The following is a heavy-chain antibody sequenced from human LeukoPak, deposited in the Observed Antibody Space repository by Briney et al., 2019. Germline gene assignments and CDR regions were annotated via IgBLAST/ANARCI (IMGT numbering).Heavy chain of an antibody. CDR2: ISYDGSNK. D-gene: IGHD3-9*01. V-gene: IGHV3-30*03. Sequence: GGSLRLSCAASGFTFSSYGMHWVRQAPGKGLEWVAVISYDGSNKYYADSVKGRFTITRDNSKNTLYLQMNSLKTEDTTVYYCTTDPQDYDILTGYYRWGQGTLVTVSS. CDR3: TTDPQDYDILTGYYR. J-gene: IGHJ1*01. CDR1: GFTFSSYG.